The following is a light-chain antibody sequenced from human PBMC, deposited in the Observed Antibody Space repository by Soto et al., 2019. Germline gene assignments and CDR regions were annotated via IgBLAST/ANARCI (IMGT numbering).Light chain of an antibody. CDR2: AAS. CDR1: QGISNY. J-gene: IGKJ1*01. CDR3: HQYNDAPWT. V-gene: IGKV1-27*01. Sequence: DIQMTQSPSSLSASVGDRVTITCRASQGISNYLAWYQQKPGKVPKLLIYAASTLQSGVPSRFGGSGSGTVFTLTISSLQPEDVATYYCHQYNDAPWTFGPGTKVEIK.